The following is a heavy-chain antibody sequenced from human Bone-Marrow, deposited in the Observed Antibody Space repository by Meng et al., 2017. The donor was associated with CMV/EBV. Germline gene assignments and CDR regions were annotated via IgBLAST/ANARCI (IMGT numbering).Heavy chain of an antibody. CDR2: ISSSSSYI. J-gene: IGHJ6*02. V-gene: IGHV3-21*01. Sequence: GGSLRLSCAASGFTFSSYSMNWVRQAPGKGLEWVSSISSSSSYIYYADSVKGRFTISRDNAKNSLYLQMNSLRAEDTAVYYCARDLRYSSGWYVDYYYGMDVWGQGTTVTVSS. D-gene: IGHD6-19*01. CDR1: GFTFSSYS. CDR3: ARDLRYSSGWYVDYYYGMDV.